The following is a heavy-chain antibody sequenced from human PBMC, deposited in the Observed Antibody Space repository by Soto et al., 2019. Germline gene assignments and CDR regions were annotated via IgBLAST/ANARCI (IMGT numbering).Heavy chain of an antibody. CDR2: ISYDGSNK. Sequence: QVQLVESGGGVVQPGRSLRLSCAASGFTFSSYAMHWVRQAPGKGLEWVAVISYDGSNKYYADSVKGRFTISRDNSKNTLYLQMNSLRAEDTAVYYCAREQGPYAFWRVESNGMDVWGQGTTVTVSS. CDR1: GFTFSSYA. J-gene: IGHJ6*02. D-gene: IGHD3-3*01. CDR3: AREQGPYAFWRVESNGMDV. V-gene: IGHV3-30-3*01.